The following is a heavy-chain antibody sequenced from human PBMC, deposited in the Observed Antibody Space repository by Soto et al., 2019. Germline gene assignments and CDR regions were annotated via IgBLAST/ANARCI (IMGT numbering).Heavy chain of an antibody. J-gene: IGHJ4*02. CDR1: GGTFSSYT. Sequence: QVQLVQSGAEVKKPGSSVKVSCKASGGTFSSYTISWVRQAPGQGLEWMGRIIPILGIANYAQKFQGRVTITEEKSTSKAYMELISLRSEDTAVYYCESGTHGSDYVNDYWGQGTLVTASS. CDR2: IIPILGIA. D-gene: IGHD1-26*01. CDR3: ESGTHGSDYVNDY. V-gene: IGHV1-69*02.